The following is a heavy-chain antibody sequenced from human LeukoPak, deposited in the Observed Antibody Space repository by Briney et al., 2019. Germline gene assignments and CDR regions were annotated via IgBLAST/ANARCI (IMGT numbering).Heavy chain of an antibody. CDR3: ARDAQFDSSGYYCVGNWFDP. CDR1: GGSISSYY. CDR2: IYTSGST. J-gene: IGHJ5*02. V-gene: IGHV4-4*07. Sequence: SETLSLTCTVSGGSISSYYWSWIRQPAGKGLEWIGRIYTSGSTNYNPSLKSRVTISVDTSKNQFSLKLSSVTAADTAVYYCARDAQFDSSGYYCVGNWFDPWGQGTLVTVSS. D-gene: IGHD3-22*01.